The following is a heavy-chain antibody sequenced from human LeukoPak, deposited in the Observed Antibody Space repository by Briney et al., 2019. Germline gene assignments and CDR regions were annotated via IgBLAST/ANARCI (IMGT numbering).Heavy chain of an antibody. CDR1: GGSFSGYY. CDR3: ARVSGSRQLN. CDR2: INHSGST. D-gene: IGHD3-10*01. Sequence: SETLSLTCAVYGGSFSGYYWSWIRQPPGKGREGIGEINHSGSTNYNPSLKSRVTISVDTSKKQFSLKLSSLTAADTAVYYCARVSGSRQLNWGQGTLVTVSS. J-gene: IGHJ4*02. V-gene: IGHV4-34*01.